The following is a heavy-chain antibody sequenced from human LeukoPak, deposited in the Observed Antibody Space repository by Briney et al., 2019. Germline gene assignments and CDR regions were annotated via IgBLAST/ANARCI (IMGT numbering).Heavy chain of an antibody. J-gene: IGHJ3*02. Sequence: GGSLRLSCAASGFTFSSYAMSWVRQAPGKGLEWVSYISSSGSTIYYADSVKGRFTISRDNAKNSLYLQMNSLRAEDTAVYYCARDSGVLGSGYVHDAFDIWGQGTMVTVSS. CDR1: GFTFSSYA. CDR3: ARDSGVLGSGYVHDAFDI. V-gene: IGHV3-48*04. CDR2: ISSSGSTI. D-gene: IGHD5-12*01.